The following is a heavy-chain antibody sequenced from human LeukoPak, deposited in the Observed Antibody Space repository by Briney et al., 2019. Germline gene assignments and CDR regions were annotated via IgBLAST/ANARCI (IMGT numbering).Heavy chain of an antibody. Sequence: SETLSLTCIVSGDSISGYYWSWIRQSPGKGLEWMGNIYDGGSTNYNPSLMSRVTISVDTSKNQLSLSLKSVTAADTALYYCARRIVDSGYDCLDYWGQGTPVTVSS. CDR1: GDSISGYY. CDR3: ARRIVDSGYDCLDY. D-gene: IGHD5-12*01. J-gene: IGHJ4*02. CDR2: IYDGGST. V-gene: IGHV4-59*01.